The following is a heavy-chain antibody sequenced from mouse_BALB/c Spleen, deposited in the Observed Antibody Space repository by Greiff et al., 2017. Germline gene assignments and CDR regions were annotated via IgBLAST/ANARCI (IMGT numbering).Heavy chain of an antibody. J-gene: IGHJ3*01. CDR3: ARNRDRYDWFAY. Sequence: VMLVESGPGLVQPSQSLSITCTVSGFSLTSYGVHWVRQSPGKGLEWLGVIWSGGSTDYNAAFISRLSISKDNSKSQVFFKMNSLQANDTAIYYCARNRDRYDWFAYWGQGTLVTVSA. CDR1: GFSLTSYG. D-gene: IGHD2-14*01. V-gene: IGHV2-2*02. CDR2: IWSGGST.